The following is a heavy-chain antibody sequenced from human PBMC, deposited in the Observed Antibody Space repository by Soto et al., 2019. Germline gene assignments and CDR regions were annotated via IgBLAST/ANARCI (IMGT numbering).Heavy chain of an antibody. J-gene: IGHJ4*02. CDR1: GYTFTSYG. CDR2: ISAYNGNT. Sequence: QVPLVQSGAEVKKPGASVKVSCKASGYTFTSYGISWVRQAPGQGLEWMGWISAYNGNTNYAQNLQGRVPMTTDTSTSTAYMELRSLRSDDTAVYYCARSNYYDSSGYYGYWGQGTLVTVSS. CDR3: ARSNYYDSSGYYGY. V-gene: IGHV1-18*01. D-gene: IGHD3-22*01.